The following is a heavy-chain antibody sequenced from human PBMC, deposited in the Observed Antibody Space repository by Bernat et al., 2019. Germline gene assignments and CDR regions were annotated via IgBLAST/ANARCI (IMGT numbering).Heavy chain of an antibody. D-gene: IGHD4-17*01. CDR1: GFTFSSYG. V-gene: IGHV3-30*18. CDR2: ISYDGSNK. J-gene: IGHJ4*02. Sequence: QVQLVGSGGGVVQPGRSLRLSCAASGFTFSSYGMHWVRQAPGKGLEWVAVISYDGSNKYYADSVKGRFTISRDNSKNTLYLQMNSLRAEDTAVYYCAKSRYGDHDYFDYWGQGTLVTVSS. CDR3: AKSRYGDHDYFDY.